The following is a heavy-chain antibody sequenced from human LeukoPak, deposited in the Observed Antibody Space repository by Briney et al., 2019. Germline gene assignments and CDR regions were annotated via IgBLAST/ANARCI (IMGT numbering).Heavy chain of an antibody. Sequence: PSETLSVTCTVSGGSISSGGYYWSWIRQHPGKGLEWIGYIYYSGSTYYNPSLKSRVTISVDTSKNQFSLKLSSVTAADTAVYYCARDHYYDSGSKLDVWGQGTTVTVS. V-gene: IGHV4-31*03. J-gene: IGHJ6*02. CDR1: GGSISSGGYY. CDR2: IYYSGST. D-gene: IGHD3-10*01. CDR3: ARDHYYDSGSKLDV.